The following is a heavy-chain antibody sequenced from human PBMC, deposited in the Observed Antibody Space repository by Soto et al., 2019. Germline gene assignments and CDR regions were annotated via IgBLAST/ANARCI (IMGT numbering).Heavy chain of an antibody. CDR1: GYSFTSYW. CDR3: ARRYSTGADHAFAI. CDR2: IDPSDSYT. J-gene: IGHJ3*02. Sequence: GESLKISCKGSGYSFTSYWINWVRQLPGRGPEWMGRIDPSDSYTNYSPSFQGHVTISADKSITTAYLQWSSLKASDTGMYYCARRYSTGADHAFAIWGQGTMVNLSS. V-gene: IGHV5-10-1*01. D-gene: IGHD2-8*02.